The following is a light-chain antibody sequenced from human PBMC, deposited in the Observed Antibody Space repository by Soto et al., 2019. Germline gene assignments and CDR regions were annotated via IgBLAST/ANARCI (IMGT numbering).Light chain of an antibody. CDR2: GNN. J-gene: IGLJ2*01. CDR3: QSSDSSLSGSV. Sequence: QSVLTQPPSVSGAPGQRVTISCTGSSSNIGAGYDVHWYQQLPGTAPKLLMYGNNNRPSGVPDRFSGSKSGTSASLAITGLQAEDEADYYCQSSDSSLSGSVFGGGTKLIVL. V-gene: IGLV1-40*01. CDR1: SSNIGAGYD.